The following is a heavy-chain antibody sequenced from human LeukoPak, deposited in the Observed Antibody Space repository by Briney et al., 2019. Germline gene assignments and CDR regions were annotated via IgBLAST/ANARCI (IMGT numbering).Heavy chain of an antibody. V-gene: IGHV3-74*01. Sequence: GGSLRLSCAASGFTFSSCAMTWVRQTPGKGLVWVARTNRDDSITDYADSVKGRFTISRDNAKNTLYLQMNSLGAEDTAVYYCETAGQYRFDYWGQGTLVTVSS. CDR3: ETAGQYRFDY. CDR1: GFTFSSCA. CDR2: TNRDDSIT. D-gene: IGHD5-12*01. J-gene: IGHJ4*02.